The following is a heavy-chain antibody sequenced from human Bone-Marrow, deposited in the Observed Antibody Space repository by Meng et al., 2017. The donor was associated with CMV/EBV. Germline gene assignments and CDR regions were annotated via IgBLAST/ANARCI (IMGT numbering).Heavy chain of an antibody. Sequence: ASVKVSCKASGYTFTGYYMHWVRQAPGQGLEWMGWINPNSGGTNYAQKFQGRVTMTRDTSISTAYMELSRLRSDDTAVYYCARGRVGATRRAFDIWGQGTMVTVSS. CDR3: ARGRVGATRRAFDI. CDR2: INPNSGGT. CDR1: GYTFTGYY. J-gene: IGHJ3*02. V-gene: IGHV1-2*02. D-gene: IGHD1-26*01.